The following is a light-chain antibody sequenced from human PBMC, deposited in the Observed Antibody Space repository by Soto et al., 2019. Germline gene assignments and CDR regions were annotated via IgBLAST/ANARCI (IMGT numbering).Light chain of an antibody. Sequence: QSALTQPASVSGSPGQSITISCTGTSSDVGGHKYVSWYQQHPGKAPKLMIYEVSRRPSGVSHRFSGSKSGNTASLTISGLQAEDDAGYYCNSYTNRFTWVFGGGTKLTVL. J-gene: IGLJ3*02. CDR1: SSDVGGHKY. CDR2: EVS. CDR3: NSYTNRFTWV. V-gene: IGLV2-14*01.